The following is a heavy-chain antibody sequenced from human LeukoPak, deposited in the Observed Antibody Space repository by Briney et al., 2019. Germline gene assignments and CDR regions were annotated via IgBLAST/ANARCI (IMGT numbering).Heavy chain of an antibody. D-gene: IGHD4-17*01. CDR2: IYYSGST. J-gene: IGHJ3*01. CDR3: ARVALRDDAFDV. Sequence: SETLSLTCTVSGGSISSYYWSWIRQPPGKGMEWIGYIYYSGSTNYNPSLKSRVTISVDTSKNQFSLKLNSVTAADTAVYYCARVALRDDAFDVWGQGTLVTVSS. V-gene: IGHV4-59*08. CDR1: GGSISSYY.